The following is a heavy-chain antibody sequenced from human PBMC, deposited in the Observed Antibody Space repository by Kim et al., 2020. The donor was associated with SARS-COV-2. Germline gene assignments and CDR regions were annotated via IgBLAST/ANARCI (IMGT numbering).Heavy chain of an antibody. CDR1: GFTFSRHW. Sequence: WGSLRLSCAASGFTFSRHWRHWVRQAPGKGLVWVAHINGDGRSTNYADSVKGRVIISRDNAKNTLYLQMNSLRAEDTAVYYCARGGSGSLDYWGQGPLVTVS. CDR3: ARGGSGSLDY. CDR2: INGDGRST. D-gene: IGHD3-16*01. J-gene: IGHJ4*02. V-gene: IGHV3-74*01.